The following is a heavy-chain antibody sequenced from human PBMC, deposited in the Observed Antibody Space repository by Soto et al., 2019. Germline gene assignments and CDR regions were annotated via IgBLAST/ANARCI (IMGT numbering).Heavy chain of an antibody. Sequence: GGSLRLFCAASGFTFSSYTMNWVRQAPGKGLEWVAFITSGSDYIYYADSVKGRFTISRDDANNSLFLQMSSLRAEDTAVYYCTREHVVTIFRRGQRGSFDNWSQGTLVTVSS. V-gene: IGHV3-21*01. D-gene: IGHD3-9*01. J-gene: IGHJ4*02. CDR2: ITSGSDYI. CDR1: GFTFSSYT. CDR3: TREHVVTIFRRGQRGSFDN.